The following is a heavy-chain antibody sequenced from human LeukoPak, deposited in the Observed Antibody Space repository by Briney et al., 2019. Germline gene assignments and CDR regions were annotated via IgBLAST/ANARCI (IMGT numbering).Heavy chain of an antibody. J-gene: IGHJ4*02. CDR3: ARVSWWALDY. Sequence: QPGGSLRLSCAASGFTFSSYSMNWVRQAPGKGLEWVSYISSSSSTIYYADSVKGRFTISRDNSKNTLYLQMNSLRAEDTAVYYCARVSWWALDYWGQGTLVTVSS. D-gene: IGHD2-15*01. CDR1: GFTFSSYS. CDR2: ISSSSSTI. V-gene: IGHV3-48*01.